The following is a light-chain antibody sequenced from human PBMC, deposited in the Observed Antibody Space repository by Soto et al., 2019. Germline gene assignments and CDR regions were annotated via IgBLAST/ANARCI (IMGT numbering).Light chain of an antibody. V-gene: IGKV1-33*01. CDR1: QDITKY. Sequence: DIQMTRSPSSLSASVGDRVTITCQASQDITKYLNWYQQKPGRAPKLLIYDASNLEIGVPARFSGRGSGTDFTFTISSLQPEDIATYYCQQYDNLPHTFGQGTKLEIK. J-gene: IGKJ2*01. CDR3: QQYDNLPHT. CDR2: DAS.